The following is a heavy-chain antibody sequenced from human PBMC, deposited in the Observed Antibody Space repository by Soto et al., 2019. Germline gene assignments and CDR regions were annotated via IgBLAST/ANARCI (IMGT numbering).Heavy chain of an antibody. CDR3: XXXXXXXXXXXXXXXXXXXXLDV. V-gene: IGHV3-7*02. Sequence: EVQLVESGGGLVQPGGSLRLSCAASGFTFSTYWMNWVRQAPGKGLEWVANXXXXXSEEYYVDSVKGRFTISRDNAKXXXXXXXXXXXXXXXXXXXXXXXXXXXXXXXXXXXXXXXXLDVWGQGTTVTVPS. J-gene: IGHJ6*02. CDR1: GFTFSTYW. CDR2: XXXXXSEE.